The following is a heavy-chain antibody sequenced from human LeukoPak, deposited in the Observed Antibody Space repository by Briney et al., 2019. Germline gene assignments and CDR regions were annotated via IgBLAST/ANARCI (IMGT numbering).Heavy chain of an antibody. Sequence: GGSLRLPCAASGFTLSLYWMHWVRQTPGKGLVWVSRLNSDGSITTYADSVKGRFTISRDNAKNTLYLQMNSMRAEDTALYYCVREYCGGDCYTDFWGQGTLVNVSS. D-gene: IGHD2-21*02. V-gene: IGHV3-74*01. CDR2: LNSDGSIT. J-gene: IGHJ4*02. CDR3: VREYCGGDCYTDF. CDR1: GFTLSLYW.